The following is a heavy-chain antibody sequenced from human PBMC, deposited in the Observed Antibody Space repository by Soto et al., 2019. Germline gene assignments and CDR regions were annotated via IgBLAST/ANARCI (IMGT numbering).Heavy chain of an antibody. V-gene: IGHV1-18*01. D-gene: IGHD6-13*01. CDR1: GYTFTSYG. Sequence: ASVKVSCKASGYTFTSYGISWVGQALGQGLEWMGWISAYNGNTNYAQKLQGRVTMTTDTSTSTAYMELRSLRSDDTAVYYCARDPGYSSSWYGDDYWGQGTLVTVSS. CDR2: ISAYNGNT. J-gene: IGHJ4*02. CDR3: ARDPGYSSSWYGDDY.